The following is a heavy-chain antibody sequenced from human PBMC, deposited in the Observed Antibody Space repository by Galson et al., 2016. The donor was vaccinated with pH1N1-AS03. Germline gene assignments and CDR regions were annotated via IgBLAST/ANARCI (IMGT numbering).Heavy chain of an antibody. D-gene: IGHD1-26*01. CDR3: ARVGGLSYPHPCWDVDV. V-gene: IGHV4-4*07. Sequence: SEPLSLTCTISGGSIANLYWSWIRQSAGKGLEWIGRVHTSGSTNYNPSLKSRVSMSIVTSTKKFSLRLTSVIAADPAVYYCARVGGLSYPHPCWDVDVWGKGTTVIVSS. J-gene: IGHJ6*04. CDR2: VHTSGST. CDR1: GGSIANLY.